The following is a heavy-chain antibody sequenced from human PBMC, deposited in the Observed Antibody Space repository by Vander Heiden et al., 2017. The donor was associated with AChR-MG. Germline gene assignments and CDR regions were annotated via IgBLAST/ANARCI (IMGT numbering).Heavy chain of an antibody. CDR1: GGSISSSSYY. CDR3: VNRGVIISAGAFDI. J-gene: IGHJ3*02. V-gene: IGHV4-39*01. Sequence: QLQLQESGPGLVKPSATLSLTCTVPGGSISSSSYYWGWIRQPPGKGLEWMGSIYYSGSTYYNPSLKSRVTISVDTSKNQFSLKLSSVTAADTAVYYCVNRGVIISAGAFDIWGQGTMVTVSS. D-gene: IGHD3-10*01. CDR2: IYYSGST.